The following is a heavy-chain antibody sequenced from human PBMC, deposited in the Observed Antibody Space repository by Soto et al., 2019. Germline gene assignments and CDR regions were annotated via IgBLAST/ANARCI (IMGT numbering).Heavy chain of an antibody. CDR3: ARELGRITTIVVAPRGFDP. V-gene: IGHV4-4*02. Sequence: SETLSLTCAVSGGPISSSNWWSWVRQPPGKGLEWIGEIYHSGSTNYNPSLKSRVTISVDKSKNQFSLKLSSVTAADTAVYYCARELGRITTIVVAPRGFDPWGQGTLVTVSS. CDR2: IYHSGST. J-gene: IGHJ5*02. CDR1: GGPISSSNW. D-gene: IGHD3-22*01.